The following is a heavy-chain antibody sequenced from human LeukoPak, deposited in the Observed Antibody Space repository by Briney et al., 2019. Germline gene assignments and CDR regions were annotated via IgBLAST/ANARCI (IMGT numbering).Heavy chain of an antibody. CDR3: ARLPFNSGYEYFDC. V-gene: IGHV3-30*03. CDR1: GFTFSSYG. D-gene: IGHD5-12*01. Sequence: PGRSLRLSCAASGFTFSSYGMHWVRQAPGKGLEWVAVISYDGSNKYYADSVKGRFTISRDNSKNTLYLQMNSLRAEDTAVYSCARLPFNSGYEYFDCWGQGTLVTVSS. J-gene: IGHJ4*02. CDR2: ISYDGSNK.